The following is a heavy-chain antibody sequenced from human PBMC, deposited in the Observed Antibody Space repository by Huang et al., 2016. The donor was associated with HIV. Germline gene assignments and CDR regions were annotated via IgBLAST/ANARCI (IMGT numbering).Heavy chain of an antibody. CDR3: ARGEGVEMATMYYFDY. D-gene: IGHD5-12*01. V-gene: IGHV1-69*13. CDR2: ILPMFGIA. CDR1: GGTLSSYS. J-gene: IGHJ4*02. Sequence: QVQLVQSGAEVKKPGSSVKVSCKASGGTLSSYSISWVRQAPGQGPEWMGGILPMFGIANYAQKFQGRVTMTADESMSTAYMELSSLRSEDTAVYYCARGEGVEMATMYYFDYWGQGTLVTVSS.